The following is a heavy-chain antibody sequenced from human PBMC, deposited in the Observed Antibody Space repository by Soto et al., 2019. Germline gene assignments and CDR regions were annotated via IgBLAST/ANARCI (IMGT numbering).Heavy chain of an antibody. D-gene: IGHD6-13*01. V-gene: IGHV4-34*01. CDR2: INHSGST. CDR3: ARGWFMRRGYSSSYYGMDV. J-gene: IGHJ6*02. Sequence: QVQLQQWGAGLLKPSETLSLTCAVYGGSFSGYYWSWIRQPPGKGLEWIGEINHSGSTNYNPSLKRRVTISVDTSKNQFSLKLSSVTAADTAVYYCARGWFMRRGYSSSYYGMDVWGQGTTVTVSS. CDR1: GGSFSGYY.